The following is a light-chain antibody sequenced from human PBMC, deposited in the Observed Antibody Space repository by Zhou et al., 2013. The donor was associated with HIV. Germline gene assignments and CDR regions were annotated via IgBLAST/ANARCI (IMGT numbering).Light chain of an antibody. V-gene: IGKV1-39*01. CDR3: QQSYSTPYT. J-gene: IGKJ2*01. Sequence: DIQMTQSPSSLSASVGDRVTITCQASQDISNYLNWYQQKPGKAPKLLIYAASSLQSGVPSRFSGSGSGTDFTLTISSLQPEDFATYYCQQSYSTPYTFGPGDQAGDQT. CDR1: QDISNY. CDR2: AAS.